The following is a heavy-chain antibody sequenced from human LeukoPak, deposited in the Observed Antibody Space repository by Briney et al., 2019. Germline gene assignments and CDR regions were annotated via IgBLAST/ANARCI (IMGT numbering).Heavy chain of an antibody. Sequence: GGSLGLSCAASGFTFSDYYMSWIRQAPGKGLEWVSYISSSSSYTNYADSVKGRFTISRDNAKNSLYLQMNSLRAEDTAVYYCARDQWYYYGSGSYHPQDYWGQGTLVTVSS. CDR3: ARDQWYYYGSGSYHPQDY. CDR2: ISSSSSYT. D-gene: IGHD3-10*01. V-gene: IGHV3-11*06. J-gene: IGHJ4*02. CDR1: GFTFSDYY.